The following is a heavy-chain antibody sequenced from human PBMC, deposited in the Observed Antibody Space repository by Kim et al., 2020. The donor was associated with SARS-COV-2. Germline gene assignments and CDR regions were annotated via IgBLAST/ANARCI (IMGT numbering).Heavy chain of an antibody. CDR2: IFYSGSI. V-gene: IGHV4-31*03. J-gene: IGHJ6*01. CDR1: GGSVSSGDHY. Sequence: SETLSRTCTVSGGSVSSGDHYWTWIRQHSGRGLEWIGYIFYSGSIFYNPSLKSRITLSLDTSKNQFSLKLTSMTAEDTAVYFCARGPSRLNWNYG. CDR3: ARGPSRLNWNYG. D-gene: IGHD1-1*01.